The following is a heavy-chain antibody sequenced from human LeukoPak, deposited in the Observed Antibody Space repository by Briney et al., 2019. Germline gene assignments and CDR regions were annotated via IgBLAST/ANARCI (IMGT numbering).Heavy chain of an antibody. D-gene: IGHD2-8*01. V-gene: IGHV1-18*01. Sequence: GASVKVSCKASGFTFTSYVISWVRQTPGQGLEWMGWISAYNGNTNYAQKLQGRVTMTTDTSTSTAYMELRSLRSDDTAVYYCARGPAGVRSFDIWGQGTMVTVSS. CDR3: ARGPAGVRSFDI. CDR1: GFTFTSYV. J-gene: IGHJ3*02. CDR2: ISAYNGNT.